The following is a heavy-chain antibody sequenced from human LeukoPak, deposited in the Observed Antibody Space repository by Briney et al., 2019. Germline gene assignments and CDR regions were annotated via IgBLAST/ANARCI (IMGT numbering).Heavy chain of an antibody. CDR3: ARRGTGHGMDV. V-gene: IGHV3-74*01. CDR1: GFTFSSYN. Sequence: GGSLRLSCEASGFTFSSYNMNWVRQAPGKGLVWVSRINNDGSSASYVDSVKGRFTISRDNAKNTLFLQMNSLRAEDTAVYYCARRGTGHGMDVWGQGTTVIVSS. CDR2: INNDGSSA. D-gene: IGHD1-1*01. J-gene: IGHJ6*02.